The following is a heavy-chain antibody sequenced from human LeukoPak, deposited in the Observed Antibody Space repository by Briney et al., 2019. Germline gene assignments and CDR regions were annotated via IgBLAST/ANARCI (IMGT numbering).Heavy chain of an antibody. CDR1: GFTFSSYA. CDR2: ISGSGSST. Sequence: GGSLRLSCAASGFTFSSYAMSWVRQAPGKGLEWVSTISGSGSSTYYADSVKGRFTISRDNSKNTLYLQMNSLRDEDTAVYYCAATRPGIAVAGFQAFDIWGQGTMVTVSS. J-gene: IGHJ3*02. V-gene: IGHV3-23*01. CDR3: AATRPGIAVAGFQAFDI. D-gene: IGHD6-19*01.